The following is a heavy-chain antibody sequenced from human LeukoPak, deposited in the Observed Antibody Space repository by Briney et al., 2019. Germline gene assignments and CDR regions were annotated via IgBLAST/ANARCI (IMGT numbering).Heavy chain of an antibody. D-gene: IGHD4-23*01. Sequence: SVKVSCKASGGTFSSYAISWVRQAPGQGLERMGRIIPILGIANYAQKFQGRVTITADESTSTAYMELSSLRSEDTAVYYCARAGGRWLGRTELVSALYYMDVWGKGTTVTVSS. J-gene: IGHJ6*03. V-gene: IGHV1-69*04. CDR3: ARAGGRWLGRTELVSALYYMDV. CDR1: GGTFSSYA. CDR2: IIPILGIA.